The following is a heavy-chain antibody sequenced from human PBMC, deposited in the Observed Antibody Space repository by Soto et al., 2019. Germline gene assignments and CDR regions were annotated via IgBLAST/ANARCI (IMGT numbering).Heavy chain of an antibody. J-gene: IGHJ6*02. D-gene: IGHD3-22*01. CDR2: ISKSASNI. Sequence: QVQLVESGGGLVKPGGSLRLSCAASGFTFSDYYMTWIRQAAGKGLECISYISKSASNIKYAESVKGRFTISRDNAKNSLSLQMNSLRAEDTAVYYCARVGCSGNFCYDGLDVWGQGNAVTVSS. CDR1: GFTFSDYY. V-gene: IGHV3-11*01. CDR3: ARVGCSGNFCYDGLDV.